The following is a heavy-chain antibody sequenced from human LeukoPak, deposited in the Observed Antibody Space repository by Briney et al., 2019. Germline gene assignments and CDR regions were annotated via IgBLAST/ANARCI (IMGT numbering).Heavy chain of an antibody. J-gene: IGHJ3*02. CDR1: GGSISSYY. Sequence: SETLSLTCTVSGGSISSYYWSWIRQPPGKGLEWIGYIYYSGSTNYNPSLKSRVTISVDTSKNQLSLKLSSVTAADTAVYYCATNYYDSSGYYPNDAFDIWGQGTMVTVSS. V-gene: IGHV4-59*01. D-gene: IGHD3-22*01. CDR2: IYYSGST. CDR3: ATNYYDSSGYYPNDAFDI.